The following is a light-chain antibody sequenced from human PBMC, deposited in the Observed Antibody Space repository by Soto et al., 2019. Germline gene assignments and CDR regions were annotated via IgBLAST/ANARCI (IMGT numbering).Light chain of an antibody. CDR3: ETWDSKNQNWV. J-gene: IGLJ3*02. CDR2: LEGSGSY. V-gene: IGLV4-60*02. Sequence: QPVLTQSSSASASLGSSVKLTCTLSSGHSSYIIAWHQQQPGKAPRYLMKLEGSGSYNKRSGVPDRFSGSSSGADRYLTISNLQFEDEADYYCETWDSKNQNWVFGGGTKLTVL. CDR1: SGHSSYI.